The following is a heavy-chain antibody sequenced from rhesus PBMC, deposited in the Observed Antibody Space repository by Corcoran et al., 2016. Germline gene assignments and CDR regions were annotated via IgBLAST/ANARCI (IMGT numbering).Heavy chain of an antibody. CDR3: ARRAGTVKGGFDY. D-gene: IGHD5-24*01. Sequence: QLQLQESGPGLVKPSETPPVTGAVSGGSISSSDWSWLRQAPGKGLEWIGYVYGSGSSTNYTPSLKSRVTLSVDTSKSLLSLKLSSVTTADTAVYYFARRAGTVKGGFDYWGQGVLVTVSS. V-gene: IGHV4-169*01. CDR1: GGSISSSD. J-gene: IGHJ4*01. CDR2: VYGSGSST.